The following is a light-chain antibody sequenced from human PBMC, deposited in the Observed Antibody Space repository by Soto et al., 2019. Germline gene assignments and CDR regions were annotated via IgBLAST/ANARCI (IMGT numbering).Light chain of an antibody. V-gene: IGKV3-20*01. CDR2: RAS. J-gene: IGKJ4*01. CDR1: QSVSSNY. Sequence: ELLLTQSPGTLSLSPGERATLSCRASQSVSSNYLAWYKQNPGQAPKVLIYRASIRATGIPDRFTGSGSGKDFTITISRLETEDFEVYYCQKYGSSPLTCGGGTKVDIK. CDR3: QKYGSSPLT.